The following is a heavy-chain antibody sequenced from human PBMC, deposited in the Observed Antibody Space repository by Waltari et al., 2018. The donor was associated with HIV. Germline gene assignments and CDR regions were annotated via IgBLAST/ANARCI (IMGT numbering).Heavy chain of an antibody. Sequence: EVQLVESGGGLVQPGGSLRLPCAASGFTFSSYWMHWVRQATGKGLVWVSRINSDGSSTSYADSVKGRFTISRDNAKNTLYLQMNSLRAEDTAVYYCARVQGYSYAVNWFDPWGQGTLVTVSS. V-gene: IGHV3-74*01. D-gene: IGHD5-18*01. CDR2: INSDGSST. J-gene: IGHJ5*02. CDR1: GFTFSSYW. CDR3: ARVQGYSYAVNWFDP.